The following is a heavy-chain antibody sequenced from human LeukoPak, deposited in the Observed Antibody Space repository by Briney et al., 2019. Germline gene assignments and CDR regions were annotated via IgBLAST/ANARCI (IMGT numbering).Heavy chain of an antibody. CDR1: GLPSRSYS. J-gene: IGHJ4*02. CDR3: ARVLMGDYYDSSGPEQNDY. D-gene: IGHD3-22*01. CDR2: ISSSSSYI. Sequence: GGSLRLSFAASGLPSRSYSMNWVRRATGRGVEWVSSISSSSSYIYYADSVKGRFTISRDNAKNSLYLQMNSLRAEDTAVYYCARVLMGDYYDSSGPEQNDYWGQGTLVTVSS. V-gene: IGHV3-21*01.